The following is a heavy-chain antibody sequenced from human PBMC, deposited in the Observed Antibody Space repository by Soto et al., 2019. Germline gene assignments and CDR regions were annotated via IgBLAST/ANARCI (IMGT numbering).Heavy chain of an antibody. D-gene: IGHD2-15*01. V-gene: IGHV3-30-3*01. J-gene: IGHJ4*02. CDR3: ARDDYSSTGRNSGFDY. Sequence: QVQLVESGGGVVQPGRSLRLSCAASGFIFRNYAMHWVRQVRQAPGKGLEWVAVISYDGSNQFYADSVKGRFTFSRDDSKNTLYLQMNSLRADDTAVYYCARDDYSSTGRNSGFDYWGQGTLVTVSS. CDR2: ISYDGSNQ. CDR1: GFIFRNYA.